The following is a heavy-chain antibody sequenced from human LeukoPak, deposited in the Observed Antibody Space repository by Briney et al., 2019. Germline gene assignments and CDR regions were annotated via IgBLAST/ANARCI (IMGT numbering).Heavy chain of an antibody. CDR3: ARGPYVWGSYRQYYFDY. J-gene: IGHJ4*02. D-gene: IGHD3-16*02. CDR2: IYTSGST. V-gene: IGHV4-4*07. CDR1: GGSISSYY. Sequence: SETLSLTCTVSGGSISSYYWSWIRQPAGEGLEWIGRIYTSGSTNYNPSLKSRVTMSVDTSKNQFSLKLSSVTAADTAVYYCARGPYVWGSYRQYYFDYWGQGTLVTVSS.